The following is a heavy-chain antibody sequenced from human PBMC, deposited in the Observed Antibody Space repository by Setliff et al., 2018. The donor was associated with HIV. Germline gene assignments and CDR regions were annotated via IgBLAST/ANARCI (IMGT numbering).Heavy chain of an antibody. Sequence: LSLTCAVYGDSISSGSYFWGWIRQTPGKGLEWIGNIYYTGFAYYNPSLKSRVTISLDTSKTHFFLNLTSVTDADTAVYFCTREGRGDPAMATTRIDYWGQGKLVTVSS. V-gene: IGHV4-39*02. CDR1: GDSISSGSYF. CDR2: IYYTGFA. CDR3: TREGRGDPAMATTRIDY. J-gene: IGHJ4*02. D-gene: IGHD1-1*01.